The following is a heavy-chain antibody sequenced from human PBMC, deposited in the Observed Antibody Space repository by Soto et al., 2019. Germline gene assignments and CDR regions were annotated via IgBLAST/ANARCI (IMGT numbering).Heavy chain of an antibody. Sequence: EVQLVESGGGLVQPGGSLRLSCAASGFTFSDHYMDWVRQAPGKGLEWVGRTRNKANSYTTEYAASVKGRFTISRDDSKNALYLQMNSLKTEDTAVYYCARDYDSSGYWDYGGQGTLVTVSS. CDR3: ARDYDSSGYWDY. D-gene: IGHD3-22*01. CDR2: TRNKANSYTT. CDR1: GFTFSDHY. V-gene: IGHV3-72*01. J-gene: IGHJ4*02.